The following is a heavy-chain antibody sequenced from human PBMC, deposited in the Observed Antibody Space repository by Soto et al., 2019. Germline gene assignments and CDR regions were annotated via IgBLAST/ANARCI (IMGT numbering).Heavy chain of an antibody. V-gene: IGHV1-58*01. J-gene: IGHJ6*02. CDR2: IVVDNGNT. Sequence: QRQLVQSGPEVKKPGTSVKVSCKASGFTFTRSAVQWVRQARGQRLEWIGWIVVDNGNTKYAQKFQERVTITSDMSTSTAYLALSSLRSEDTAVYYCAADRYAMDVWGQGTTVTVSS. CDR1: GFTFTRSA. CDR3: AADRYAMDV.